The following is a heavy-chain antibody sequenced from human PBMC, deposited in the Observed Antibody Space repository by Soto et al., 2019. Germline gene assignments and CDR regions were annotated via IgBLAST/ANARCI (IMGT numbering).Heavy chain of an antibody. Sequence: EVQLVESGGGLVQPGRSLRLSCAASGFTFDDYAMHWVRQAPGKGLEWVSGISWNSGSIGYADSVKGRFTISRDNAKNYLYLQMNRLRAEDTAFYYCAKDRHDYGDKGYWYGVDVWGQGTTVIVSS. D-gene: IGHD4-17*01. V-gene: IGHV3-9*01. J-gene: IGHJ6*02. CDR3: AKDRHDYGDKGYWYGVDV. CDR1: GFTFDDYA. CDR2: ISWNSGSI.